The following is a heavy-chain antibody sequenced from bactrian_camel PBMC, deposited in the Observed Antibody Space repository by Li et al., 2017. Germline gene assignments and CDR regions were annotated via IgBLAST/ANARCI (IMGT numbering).Heavy chain of an antibody. Sequence: HVQLVESGGASVQPGGSLRLSCAASGFTFSTHSMYWVRQAPGKGLEWVSTIPRGSETTYYVDSVKGRFAISRDNANNTLYLQLNNLKTEDTAMYYCTKELGGQAGQGTQVTVS. J-gene: IGHJ4*01. V-gene: IGHV3S1*01. CDR1: GFTFSTHS. CDR2: IPRGSETT. D-gene: IGHD3*01.